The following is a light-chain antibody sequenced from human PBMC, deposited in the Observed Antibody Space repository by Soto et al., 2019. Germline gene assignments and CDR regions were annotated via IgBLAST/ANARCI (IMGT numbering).Light chain of an antibody. V-gene: IGKV1-9*01. CDR1: QGIDSY. CDR3: QQTRSYPST. CDR2: ETS. Sequence: IQLTQSPSSLSASVGDRVTITCRASQGIDSYLAWYQQRPGKVPQLLIYETSILQSGVSSRFSGSGSGTNLPLTIHSQQAEDFATYYCQQTRSYPSTFGGGTKVEIK. J-gene: IGKJ4*01.